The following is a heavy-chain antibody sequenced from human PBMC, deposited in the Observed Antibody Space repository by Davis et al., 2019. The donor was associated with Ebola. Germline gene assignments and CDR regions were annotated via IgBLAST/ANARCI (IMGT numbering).Heavy chain of an antibody. Sequence: PSETLSLTCTVSGGSVSSRSYFWSWIRQPPGKGLEWIGYIYYSGSTNYNPSLKSRVIISVDTSKNQFSLKLSSVTAADTAVYYCASTSPGGYNGRYFDHWGQGTLVTVSS. CDR1: GGSVSSRSYF. CDR3: ASTSPGGYNGRYFDH. J-gene: IGHJ1*01. V-gene: IGHV4-61*01. D-gene: IGHD5-12*01. CDR2: IYYSGST.